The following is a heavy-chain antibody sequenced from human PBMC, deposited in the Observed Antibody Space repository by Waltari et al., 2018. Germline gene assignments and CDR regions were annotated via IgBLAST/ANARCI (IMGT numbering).Heavy chain of an antibody. D-gene: IGHD3-3*01. CDR2: INSDGSST. Sequence: EVQLVESGGGLVQPGGSLRLSCAASGFTFSSYWMHWVRQAPGKGLVWVSRINSDGSSTSYADSVKGRFTISRDNAKNTLYLQMNSLRAEDTAVYYCARLNRGSLLEWLSGFDYWGQGTLVTVSS. J-gene: IGHJ4*02. CDR1: GFTFSSYW. CDR3: ARLNRGSLLEWLSGFDY. V-gene: IGHV3-74*01.